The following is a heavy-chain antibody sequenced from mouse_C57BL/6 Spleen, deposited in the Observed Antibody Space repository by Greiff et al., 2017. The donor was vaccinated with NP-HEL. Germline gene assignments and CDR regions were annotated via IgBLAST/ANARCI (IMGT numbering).Heavy chain of an antibody. CDR2: ISSGGDYI. CDR3: TRGEYYGSSFYWYFDV. J-gene: IGHJ1*03. V-gene: IGHV5-9-1*02. D-gene: IGHD1-1*01. Sequence: DVMLVESGEGLVKPGGSLKLSCAASGFTFSSYAMSWVRQTPEKRLEWVAYISSGGDYIYYADTVKGRFTISRDNARNTLYLQMSSLKSEDTAMYYCTRGEYYGSSFYWYFDVWGTGTTVTVSS. CDR1: GFTFSSYA.